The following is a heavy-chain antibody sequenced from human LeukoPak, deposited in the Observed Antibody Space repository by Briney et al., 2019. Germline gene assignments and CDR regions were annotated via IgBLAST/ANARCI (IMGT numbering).Heavy chain of an antibody. CDR2: IYTSGST. V-gene: IGHV4-4*07. J-gene: IGHJ5*02. D-gene: IGHD2-15*01. CDR1: GGSISSYY. CDR3: ARENCSGGTCYTVGGDWFDP. Sequence: SETLSLTCTVSGGSISSYYWSWIRQPAGKGLERIGRIYTSGSTNYNPSLKSRVTISVDTSKNQFSLKLSSVTAADTAVYYCARENCSGGTCYTVGGDWFDPWGQGTLVTVSS.